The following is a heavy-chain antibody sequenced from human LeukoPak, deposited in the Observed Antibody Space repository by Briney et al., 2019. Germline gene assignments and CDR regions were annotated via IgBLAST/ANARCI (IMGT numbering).Heavy chain of an antibody. D-gene: IGHD6-13*01. V-gene: IGHV4-59*01. Sequence: SETLSLTCTVSGGSISSYYWSWIRQPPGKGLEWNGYIYYSESTNYNPSLKSRVTISVDTSKNLFSLKRSSVTAADTAVYYWARYSSSWDINWFDAGGQGTLVTVSS. J-gene: IGHJ5*02. CDR3: ARYSSSWDINWFDA. CDR2: IYYSEST. CDR1: GGSISSYY.